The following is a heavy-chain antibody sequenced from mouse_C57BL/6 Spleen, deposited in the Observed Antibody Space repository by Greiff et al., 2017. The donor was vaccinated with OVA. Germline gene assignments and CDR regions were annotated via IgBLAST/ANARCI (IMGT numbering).Heavy chain of an antibody. J-gene: IGHJ2*01. CDR3: ARKGDYFDY. V-gene: IGHV1-26*01. CDR1: GYTFTDYY. Sequence: EVQLQQSGPELVKPGASVKISCKASGYTFTDYYMNWVKQSHGKSLEWIGDINPNNGGTSYNQKFKGKATLTVDKSSSTAYMELRSLTSEDSAVYYCARKGDYFDYWAKAPLSQSPQ. CDR2: INPNNGGT.